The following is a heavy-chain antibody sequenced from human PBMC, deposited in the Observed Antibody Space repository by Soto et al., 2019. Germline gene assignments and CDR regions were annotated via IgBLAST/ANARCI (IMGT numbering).Heavy chain of an antibody. CDR2: IWYDGSNK. D-gene: IGHD5-12*01. V-gene: IGHV3-33*01. CDR1: GFTFSSYG. CDR3: ARGARLRQLLPQGIVAAGDY. Sequence: QSAGSLRLSCAASGFTFSSYGMHWVRQAPGKGLEWVAVIWYDGSNKYYADSVKGRFTISRDNSKNTLYLQMNSLRAEDTAVYYCARGARLRQLLPQGIVAAGDYWGQGTLVTVSS. J-gene: IGHJ4*02.